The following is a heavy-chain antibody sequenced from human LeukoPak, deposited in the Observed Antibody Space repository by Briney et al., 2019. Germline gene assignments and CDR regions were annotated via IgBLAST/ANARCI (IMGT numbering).Heavy chain of an antibody. D-gene: IGHD3-10*01. CDR3: ARAPMVRGVMRSYYYYYYMDV. CDR1: GGSISGTSYY. J-gene: IGHJ6*03. CDR2: TYYRGST. V-gene: IGHV4-39*07. Sequence: PSETLSLTCTVSGGSISGTSYYWGWIRQPPGKGLEWIGSTYYRGSTYYNPSLKSRVTMSIDTSKNQLLLKLSSVTAADTAVYYCARAPMVRGVMRSYYYYYYMDVWGKGTTVTVSS.